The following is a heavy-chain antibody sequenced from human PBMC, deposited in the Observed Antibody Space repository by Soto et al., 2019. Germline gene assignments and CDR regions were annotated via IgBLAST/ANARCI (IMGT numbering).Heavy chain of an antibody. CDR1: GFTFSSYA. V-gene: IGHV3-23*01. CDR3: ARRGSGSYYDY. J-gene: IGHJ4*02. D-gene: IGHD1-26*01. Sequence: EVQLLESGGGLVQPGGSLRLSCAASGFTFSSYAMRWVRQAPGKGLEWVSAISGSGGSTYYADSVKGRFTISRDNSKNTLYLKMNSLRAEDTAVYYWARRGSGSYYDYWGQGTLVTVSS. CDR2: ISGSGGST.